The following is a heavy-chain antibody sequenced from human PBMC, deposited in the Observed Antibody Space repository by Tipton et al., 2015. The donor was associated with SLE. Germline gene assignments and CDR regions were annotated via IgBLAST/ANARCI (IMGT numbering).Heavy chain of an antibody. CDR3: ARDPMAIFGVATYYYMDV. Sequence: TLSLTCVVSGGSISGSGYFWGWLRQHPVKGLEWNGHISHRGTTYYNPSLKSRISISVDTSKTQFSLNLSSVTAADTAVYYCARDPMAIFGVATYYYMDVWGKGTTVTVSS. J-gene: IGHJ6*03. D-gene: IGHD3-3*01. CDR1: GGSISGSGYF. V-gene: IGHV4-31*11. CDR2: ISHRGTT.